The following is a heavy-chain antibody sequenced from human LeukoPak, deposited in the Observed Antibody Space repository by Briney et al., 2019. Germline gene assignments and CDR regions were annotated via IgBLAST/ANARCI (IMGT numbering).Heavy chain of an antibody. D-gene: IGHD6-13*01. V-gene: IGHV3-7*01. Sequence: GGSLRLSCAASGLTFSSYWMTWVRQAPGKGLEWVANIKPDGSEKYYLDPVKGRFTISRDNAKNLLYLQMNSLRGEDTAVYYCGGFGYEAAVDLWGQGTLVTVSS. CDR3: GGFGYEAAVDL. J-gene: IGHJ4*02. CDR1: GLTFSSYW. CDR2: IKPDGSEK.